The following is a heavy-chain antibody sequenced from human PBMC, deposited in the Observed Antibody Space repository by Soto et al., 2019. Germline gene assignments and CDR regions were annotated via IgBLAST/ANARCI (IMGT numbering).Heavy chain of an antibody. J-gene: IGHJ4*02. CDR1: GGTFTNYS. CDR3: AADWGSCTGGSCN. V-gene: IGHV1-69*08. Sequence: QVQLRQSGAEVREPRSSVKVSCKPSGGTFTNYSISWVRQAPGQGREWMGRIIPILGRTNYARRFQGRVSITAVWFPSRVSVEGYSLRFGDTAVYYCAADWGSCTGGSCNWSQGSLVTVSS. D-gene: IGHD2-15*01. CDR2: IIPILGRT.